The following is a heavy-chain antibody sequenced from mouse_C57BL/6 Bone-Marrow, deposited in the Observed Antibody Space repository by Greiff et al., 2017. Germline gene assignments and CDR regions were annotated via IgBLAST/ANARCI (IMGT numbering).Heavy chain of an antibody. Sequence: EVQRVESGGGLVQSGRSLRLSCATSGFTFSDFYMEWVRQAPGKGLEWIAASRNKANDYTTEYSASVKGRFIVSRDTSQSILYLQMNALRAEGTAIYYCARDARDGYYWGQGTSVTVSS. CDR3: ARDARDGYY. CDR2: SRNKANDYTT. CDR1: GFTFSDFY. V-gene: IGHV7-1*01. J-gene: IGHJ4*01. D-gene: IGHD2-3*01.